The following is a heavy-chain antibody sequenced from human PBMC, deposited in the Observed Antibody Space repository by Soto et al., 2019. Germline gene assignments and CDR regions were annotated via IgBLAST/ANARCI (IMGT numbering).Heavy chain of an antibody. CDR3: ASPGEMDTMFRESYYYYGMDV. D-gene: IGHD5-18*01. V-gene: IGHV5-51*01. CDR2: IYPGDSDT. J-gene: IGHJ6*02. CDR1: GYSFTSDW. Sequence: GESLKISCKGSGYSFTSDWIGWVRQMPGKGLEWMGIIYPGDSDTNYSPSFQGHVTISADKSISTAYLQWSSLKASDTAMYYCASPGEMDTMFRESYYYYGMDVWGQGTTVTVSS.